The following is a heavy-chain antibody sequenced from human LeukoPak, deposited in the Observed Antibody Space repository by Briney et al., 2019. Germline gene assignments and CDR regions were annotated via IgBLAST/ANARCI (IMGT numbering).Heavy chain of an antibody. D-gene: IGHD2-15*01. J-gene: IGHJ4*02. CDR2: INSSGRTI. V-gene: IGHV3-48*03. CDR1: GLTFSSYD. Sequence: PGGSLRLSCAASGLTFSSYDMNWVRQAPGKGLEWVSYINSSGRTIYYADSVKGLFTVYRYNAQNSLYLQMNSLTAEDTAVYYCARDVGAYWGQGTLVTVSS. CDR3: ARDVGAY.